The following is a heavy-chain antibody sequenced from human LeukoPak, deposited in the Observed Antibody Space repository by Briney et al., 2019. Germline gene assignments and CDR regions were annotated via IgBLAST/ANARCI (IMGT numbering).Heavy chain of an antibody. J-gene: IGHJ5*02. V-gene: IGHV1-8*02. Sequence: ASVKVSCKASGYTFTGYYMHWVRQAPGQGLEWMGWMSPNSDNTGYAQKFQGRVTMTRNTSISTAYMELSSLRSDDTAVYYCARGTFFGMDTNWFDPWGQGTLVTVSS. CDR1: GYTFTGYY. CDR3: ARGTFFGMDTNWFDP. CDR2: MSPNSDNT. D-gene: IGHD3-3*01.